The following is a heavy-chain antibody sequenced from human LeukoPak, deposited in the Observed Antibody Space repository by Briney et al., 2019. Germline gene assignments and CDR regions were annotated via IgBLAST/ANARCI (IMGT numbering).Heavy chain of an antibody. Sequence: GGSLRLSCAASGFTLSSHGMSWVRQAPGKGLEWVSAIGDSGDSTYYADSVKGRFTISRDTSKNTLCLQMNSLRAEDTAVYYCARDSPVCSYWGQGTLVTVSS. CDR1: GFTLSSHG. CDR3: ARDSPVCSY. D-gene: IGHD3-10*02. CDR2: IGDSGDST. V-gene: IGHV3-23*01. J-gene: IGHJ4*02.